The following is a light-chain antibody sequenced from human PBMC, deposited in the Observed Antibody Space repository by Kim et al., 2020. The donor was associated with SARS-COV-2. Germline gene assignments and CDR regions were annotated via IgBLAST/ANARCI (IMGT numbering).Light chain of an antibody. Sequence: DIQMTQSPSTLSASVGDRVTITCRASQSISSWLAWYQQKTGKAPKLLIYKASSLESGVPSRFSGSGSGTEFTLTISSLQPDDFATYYCQQYKSYPWTFGQGTKVDIK. CDR2: KAS. J-gene: IGKJ1*01. CDR3: QQYKSYPWT. CDR1: QSISSW. V-gene: IGKV1-5*03.